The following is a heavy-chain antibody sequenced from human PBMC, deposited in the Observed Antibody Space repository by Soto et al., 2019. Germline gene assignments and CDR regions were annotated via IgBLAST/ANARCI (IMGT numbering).Heavy chain of an antibody. D-gene: IGHD3-10*01. CDR3: ASGNYYGSGSYYTGY. Sequence: QVQLVQSGAEVKKPGSSVKVSCKASGGTFSSYAISWVRQAPGQGLEWMGGIIPIFGTANYAQKFQGRVTITADESTITAYMDLSSLRSEDTVVYYCASGNYYGSGSYYTGYWGQGTLVTVSS. CDR2: IIPIFGTA. V-gene: IGHV1-69*01. J-gene: IGHJ4*02. CDR1: GGTFSSYA.